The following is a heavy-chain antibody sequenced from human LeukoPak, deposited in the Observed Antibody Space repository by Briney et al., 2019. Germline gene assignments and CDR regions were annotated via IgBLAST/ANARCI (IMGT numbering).Heavy chain of an antibody. J-gene: IGHJ6*03. V-gene: IGHV3-48*04. Sequence: QAGGSLRLSCAASGFTFSSYSMNWVRQAPGKGLEWVSYISSSGSTIYYADSVKGRFTISRDNAKNSLYLQMDSLRVEDTAVYYCARDPYSGSYGPYYYYYMDVWGKGTTVTISS. CDR3: ARDPYSGSYGPYYYYYMDV. D-gene: IGHD1-26*01. CDR1: GFTFSSYS. CDR2: ISSSGSTI.